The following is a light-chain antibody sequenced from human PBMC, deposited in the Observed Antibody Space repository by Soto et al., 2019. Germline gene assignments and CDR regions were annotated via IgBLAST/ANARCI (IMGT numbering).Light chain of an antibody. Sequence: DVQMSQSTSSLTATVGDRVTITCRASQIISSYLNWDQQRPGRAPKLLIYAAASLQSGVPSRFSGSGSGIDFTLTISSLQPENCANSYCRQSYSTPVAFGQGTRLECK. CDR2: AAA. V-gene: IGKV1-39*01. CDR1: QIISSY. CDR3: RQSYSTPVA. J-gene: IGKJ5*01.